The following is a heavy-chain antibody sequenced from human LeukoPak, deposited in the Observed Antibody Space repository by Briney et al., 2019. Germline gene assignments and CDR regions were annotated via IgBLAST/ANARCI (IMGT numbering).Heavy chain of an antibody. CDR2: VGHDGSNK. CDR3: ARIIINSGYSYGIDF. D-gene: IGHD5-18*01. Sequence: GGSLRLSCEASGFVFSGYGMHWVRQTPGKGLEWVAVVGHDGSNKYYRDSVKGRFTISRDNSKNTLFLQMNSLRADDTAVYYCARIIINSGYSYGIDFWGQGTLVTVSS. J-gene: IGHJ4*02. CDR1: GFVFSGYG. V-gene: IGHV3-33*01.